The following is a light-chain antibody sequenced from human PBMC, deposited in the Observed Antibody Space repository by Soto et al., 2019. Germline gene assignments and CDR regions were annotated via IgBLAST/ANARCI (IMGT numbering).Light chain of an antibody. Sequence: IVLPQSPGTLSLSPGERATLSCRASQSVSSSYLAWYQHKPGRAPRLLIDGTSSRATGIPDRFSGSGSGTDFTLTISRLEPEDLAVYYCQQYGSRVTFGQGTKVDI. CDR3: QQYGSRVT. CDR1: QSVSSSY. CDR2: GTS. V-gene: IGKV3-20*01. J-gene: IGKJ1*01.